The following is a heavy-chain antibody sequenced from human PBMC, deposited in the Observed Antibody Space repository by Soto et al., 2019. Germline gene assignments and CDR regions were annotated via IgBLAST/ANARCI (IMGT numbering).Heavy chain of an antibody. CDR3: ARGNPAPRNLEWLLLEGAGAFWFDP. D-gene: IGHD3-3*01. J-gene: IGHJ5*02. V-gene: IGHV1-18*01. CDR2: ISAYNGNT. CDR1: GYTFTSYG. Sequence: QVQLVQSGAEVKKPGASVKVSCKASGYTFTSYGISWVRQAPGQGLEWMGWISAYNGNTNYAQKLQGRVTMTTDTSTSTAYMELRSLRSDDTAVYYCARGNPAPRNLEWLLLEGAGAFWFDPWGQGTLVTVSS.